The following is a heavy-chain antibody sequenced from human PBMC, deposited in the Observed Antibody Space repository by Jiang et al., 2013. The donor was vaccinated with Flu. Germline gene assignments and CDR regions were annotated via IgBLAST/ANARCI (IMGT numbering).Heavy chain of an antibody. CDR3: ARGGSFEAYDI. J-gene: IGHJ3*02. V-gene: IGHV4-30-4*08. CDR2: VFYTWST. D-gene: IGHD1-26*01. CDR1: GGSISSDDYY. Sequence: GSGLVKPSQTLSLTCAVSGGSISSDDYYWSWIRQSPGKGLEWIGYVFYTWSTHYNPSLQSRVTISVDTSQNQFSLRLSSVTAADTAVYYCARGGSFEAYDIWGQGTLVTVSS.